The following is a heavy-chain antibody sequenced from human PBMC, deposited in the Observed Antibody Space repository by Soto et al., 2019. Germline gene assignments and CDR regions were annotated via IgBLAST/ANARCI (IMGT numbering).Heavy chain of an antibody. V-gene: IGHV3-23*01. CDR2: ISDDGSRT. D-gene: IGHD2-15*01. CDR1: GFTFNTFE. Sequence: EVQLLESGGGLVQPGGSLRLSCAASGFTFNTFEMSWVRQAPGRGLEWVSFISDDGSRTYYADAVKGRFTISRDNSKYTLYLQMNSLTVEDTAVYACVKGWWLDFWGQGTLVTVSS. CDR3: VKGWWLDF. J-gene: IGHJ5*01.